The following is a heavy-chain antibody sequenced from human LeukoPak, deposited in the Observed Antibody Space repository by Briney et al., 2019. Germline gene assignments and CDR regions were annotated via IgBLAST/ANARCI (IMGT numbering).Heavy chain of an antibody. CDR2: INQEGSEK. Sequence: HGGSLRLSCAASEFTFSSYWMSWVRQAPGKGLEWVAHINQEGSEKYYVDSVKGRFTISRDNAKKSLYLQMNSLRAEDTAVYYCARHLSGITGYTYGRGIDYWGQGTLVTVSS. D-gene: IGHD5-18*01. CDR1: EFTFSSYW. J-gene: IGHJ4*02. CDR3: ARHLSGITGYTYGRGIDY. V-gene: IGHV3-7*01.